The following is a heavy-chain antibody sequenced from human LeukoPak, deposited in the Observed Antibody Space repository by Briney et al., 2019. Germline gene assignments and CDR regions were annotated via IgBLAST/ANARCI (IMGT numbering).Heavy chain of an antibody. Sequence: PGGSLRLSCAASGFTLNNYDMNWVRQAPGKGMEWVSSISTSSRYIYYKDSVRGRFTICRDDAKNSLYLEMNSLRAEDTAVYYCARADCSSSSCYLRRSWFDPWGKGTLVTVSS. V-gene: IGHV3-21*01. CDR1: GFTLNNYD. CDR3: ARADCSSSSCYLRRSWFDP. J-gene: IGHJ5*02. D-gene: IGHD2-2*01. CDR2: ISTSSRYI.